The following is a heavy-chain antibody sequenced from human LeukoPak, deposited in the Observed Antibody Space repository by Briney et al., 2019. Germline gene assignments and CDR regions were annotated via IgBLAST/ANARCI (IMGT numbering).Heavy chain of an antibody. Sequence: SETLSLTCTVSGGSISSSSYYWGWIRQPPGEGLEWIGSIYYSGSTYYNPSLKSRVTISVDTSKNQFSLKLSSVTAADTAVYYCARGSYDYVWGSYRSWWFDPWGQGTLITVSS. CDR1: GGSISSSSYY. J-gene: IGHJ5*02. CDR3: ARGSYDYVWGSYRSWWFDP. CDR2: IYYSGST. D-gene: IGHD3-16*02. V-gene: IGHV4-39*07.